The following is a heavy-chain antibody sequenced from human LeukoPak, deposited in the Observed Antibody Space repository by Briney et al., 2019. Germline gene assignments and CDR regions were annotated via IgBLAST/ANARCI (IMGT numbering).Heavy chain of an antibody. J-gene: IGHJ4*02. CDR1: GGSVSSGSYY. V-gene: IGHV4-61*01. Sequence: PSETLSLTCTVSGGSVSSGSYYWSWIRQPPGKGLEWIGYIYYSGSTNYNPSLKSRVTISVDTSKNQFSLKLSSVTAADTAVYYCARDAGTEGYWGQGTLVTVSS. CDR2: IYYSGST. D-gene: IGHD6-13*01. CDR3: ARDAGTEGY.